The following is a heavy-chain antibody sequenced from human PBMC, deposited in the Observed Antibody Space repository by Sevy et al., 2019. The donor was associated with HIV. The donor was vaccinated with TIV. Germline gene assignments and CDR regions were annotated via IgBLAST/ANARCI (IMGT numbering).Heavy chain of an antibody. Sequence: GGSLRLSCAASGFSFSIYWMHWVRQVPGKGLVWVSRINSAGSSTTYADSVKGRFTFSRDNAKNTLFQQMNSLRVEDTAVYYCVREGVGGYTYGFDHWGQGTLVTVSS. CDR1: GFSFSIYW. D-gene: IGHD5-18*01. J-gene: IGHJ4*02. CDR3: VREGVGGYTYGFDH. V-gene: IGHV3-74*03. CDR2: INSAGSST.